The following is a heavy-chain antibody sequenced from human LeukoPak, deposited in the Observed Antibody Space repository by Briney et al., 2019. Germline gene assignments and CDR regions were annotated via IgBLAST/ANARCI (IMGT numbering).Heavy chain of an antibody. J-gene: IGHJ4*02. Sequence: PGGSLRLSCAASGFTFSNAWMSWVRQAPGKGLEWVGRIKSKTDGGTTDYAAPVKGRFTISRDDSKTTLYLQMNSLQTEDTAVYYCITHTLKWELVDYWGQGTLVTVSS. V-gene: IGHV3-15*01. D-gene: IGHD1-26*01. CDR2: IKSKTDGGTT. CDR1: GFTFSNAW. CDR3: ITHTLKWELVDY.